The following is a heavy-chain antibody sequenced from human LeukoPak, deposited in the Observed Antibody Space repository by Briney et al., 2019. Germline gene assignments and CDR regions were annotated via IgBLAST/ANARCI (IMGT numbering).Heavy chain of an antibody. D-gene: IGHD2-15*01. CDR1: GGSISSGGDS. CDR2: IYHSGST. Sequence: PSQTLSLTCAVSGGSISSGGDSWSWIRQPPGKGLEWIGYIYHSGSTHYNPSLKSRVTISVDRSKNQFSLKLSSVTAADTAVYYCARDKDQTNWFDPWGQGTLVTVSS. CDR3: ARDKDQTNWFDP. V-gene: IGHV4-30-2*01. J-gene: IGHJ5*02.